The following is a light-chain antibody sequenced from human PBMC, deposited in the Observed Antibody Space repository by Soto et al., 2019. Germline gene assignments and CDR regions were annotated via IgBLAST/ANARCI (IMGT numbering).Light chain of an antibody. CDR3: QQSYSIPYT. V-gene: IGKV1-39*01. CDR2: AAS. J-gene: IGKJ2*01. CDR1: QSISSY. Sequence: DIQMTQSPSSLSASVGDRVTITCRASQSISSYLNWYQQRPGKAPNLLIYAASSLQSGVPSRFSGSGSGTDFTVTISSLQPEDFGTYYCQQSYSIPYTFGQGTKLEIK.